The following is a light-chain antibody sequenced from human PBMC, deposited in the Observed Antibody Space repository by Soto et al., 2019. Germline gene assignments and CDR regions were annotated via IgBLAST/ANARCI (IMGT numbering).Light chain of an antibody. Sequence: EIVMTQSPSTLSVSPGARATLSCRASQSVSIKLAWYQQKPGQAPRLIXYDTSTRATGIPARFSGSGSATEFTLTISSLQSEDFAVYYGQQYNNWPPITFGQGTRLEI. V-gene: IGKV3-15*01. CDR3: QQYNNWPPIT. J-gene: IGKJ5*01. CDR1: QSVSIK. CDR2: DTS.